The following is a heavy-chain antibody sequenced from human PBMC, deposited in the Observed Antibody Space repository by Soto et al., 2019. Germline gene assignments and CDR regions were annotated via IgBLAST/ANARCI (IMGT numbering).Heavy chain of an antibody. CDR2: IYWNDDK. CDR1: GSSLSTSGVG. J-gene: IGHJ4*02. V-gene: IGHV2-5*01. CDR3: AHSSVGYVIGGAGFDY. D-gene: IGHD6-13*01. Sequence: SGPTLVNPTQTLTLTCTFSGSSLSTSGVGVGWIRQPPGKALEWLALIYWNDDKRYSPSLKSRLTITKDTSKNQVVLTMTNMDPVDTVTYYCAHSSVGYVIGGAGFDYWGQGTLVTVSS.